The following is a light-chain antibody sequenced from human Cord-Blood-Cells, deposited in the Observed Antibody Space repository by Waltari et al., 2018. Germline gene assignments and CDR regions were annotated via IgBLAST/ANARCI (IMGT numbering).Light chain of an antibody. CDR3: QQSYSTPLT. Sequence: DIQMTQSRSSLLASVGDRVTMTCRASQSISSYLNWYQQKPGKATKLLIYAASSLQSGVPSRFSGSGSGTDFTLTISSLQPEDFATYYCQQSYSTPLTFGGGTKVEIK. V-gene: IGKV1-39*01. CDR1: QSISSY. J-gene: IGKJ4*01. CDR2: AAS.